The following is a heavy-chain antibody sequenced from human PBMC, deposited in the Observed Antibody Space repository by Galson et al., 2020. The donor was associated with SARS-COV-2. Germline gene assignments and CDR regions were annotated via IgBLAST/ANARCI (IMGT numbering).Heavy chain of an antibody. CDR3: ASIELATAFPGVQR. CDR2: ISQSGNT. J-gene: IGHJ1*01. CDR1: GGSFSNYF. D-gene: IGHD2-8*01. Sequence: SETLSLTCAVYGGSFSNYFWSWIRQPPGKGLEWIGEISQSGNTNYNPSLEGRVSISVDTSKNHLFLKLTSVTAADTAVYYCASIELATAFPGVQRWGQGTLVTVSS. V-gene: IGHV4-34*01.